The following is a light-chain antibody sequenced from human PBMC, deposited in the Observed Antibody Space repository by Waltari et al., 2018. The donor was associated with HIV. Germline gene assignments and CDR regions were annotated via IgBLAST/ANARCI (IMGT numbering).Light chain of an antibody. Sequence: QSALTQPASVSGSPGQSITISCTGSISDVGGYNYVSWYQHHPGTPPRLIMSDVSERPSGVSHRFSGSKSGSTASLTISGLQAEDEAHYYCCSYAGSGNVLFSGGTKVTVL. CDR3: CSYAGSGNVL. CDR2: DVS. J-gene: IGLJ2*01. V-gene: IGLV2-23*02. CDR1: ISDVGGYNY.